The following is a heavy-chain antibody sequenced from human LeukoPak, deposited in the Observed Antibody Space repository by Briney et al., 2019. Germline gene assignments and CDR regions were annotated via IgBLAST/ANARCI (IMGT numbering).Heavy chain of an antibody. V-gene: IGHV4-4*07. D-gene: IGHD5-12*01. CDR1: GGSISGYY. CDR2: IYTSGST. Sequence: SETLSLTCTVSGGSISGYYWSWFRQPAGKGLEWIGRIYTSGSTNYNPSLKSRVTISVDTSKNQFSLKLSSVTAADTAVYYCARGGGDIVATPGYYYYMDVWGKGTTVTVSS. J-gene: IGHJ6*03. CDR3: ARGGGDIVATPGYYYYMDV.